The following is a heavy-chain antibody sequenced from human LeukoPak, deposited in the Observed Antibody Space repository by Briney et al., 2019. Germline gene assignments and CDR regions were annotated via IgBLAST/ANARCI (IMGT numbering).Heavy chain of an antibody. Sequence: GGSLRLSCAASGFTFSSYAMSWVRQAPGKGLEWVSATSGSGGSTYYADSVKDRFTISRDNSKNTLYLQMNSLRAEDTAVYYCAKTRLLIVSPFDYWGQGTLVTVSS. J-gene: IGHJ4*02. CDR1: GFTFSSYA. CDR3: AKTRLLIVSPFDY. V-gene: IGHV3-23*01. D-gene: IGHD3-10*01. CDR2: TSGSGGST.